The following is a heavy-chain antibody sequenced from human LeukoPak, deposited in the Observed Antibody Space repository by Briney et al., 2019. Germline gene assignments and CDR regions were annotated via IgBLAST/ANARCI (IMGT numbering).Heavy chain of an antibody. J-gene: IGHJ3*02. CDR2: ISSSSTI. D-gene: IGHD3-22*01. Sequence: GGSLRLSCAASGFTFSSYSMNWVRQAPGKGLEWVSYISSSSTIYYADSVKGRFTISRDNAKNSLYLQMNSLRAEDTAVYYCARGGYYYDSSGYRDAFDIWGQGTMVTVSS. V-gene: IGHV3-48*04. CDR3: ARGGYYYDSSGYRDAFDI. CDR1: GFTFSSYS.